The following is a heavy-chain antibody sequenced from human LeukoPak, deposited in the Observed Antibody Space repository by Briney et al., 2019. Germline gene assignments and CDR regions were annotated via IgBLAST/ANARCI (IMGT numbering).Heavy chain of an antibody. Sequence: SETLSLTCTVSGGSINIYYWGWIRQPPGKGPEWIGSIYYSGSTYYNPSLKSRVTISVDTSKNQFSLKLSSVTAADTAVYYCARRPTTMVRGVDYWGQGTLVTVSS. CDR1: GGSINIYY. D-gene: IGHD3-10*01. J-gene: IGHJ4*02. V-gene: IGHV4-39*01. CDR2: IYYSGST. CDR3: ARRPTTMVRGVDY.